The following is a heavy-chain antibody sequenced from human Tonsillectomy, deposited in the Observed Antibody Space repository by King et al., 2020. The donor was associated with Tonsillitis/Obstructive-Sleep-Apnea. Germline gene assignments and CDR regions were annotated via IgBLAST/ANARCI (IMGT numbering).Heavy chain of an antibody. CDR3: ARHFDCSGGSRYSVNAFEI. Sequence: EVQLVESGAEVKKPGESLKISCKGSGYSFTNYWIGWVRQMPRKGLEWMGIIYPGDSDTRYSPSFQGQVTISADKSISTAYLQWCSLKASDTAMYYCARHFDCSGGSRYSVNAFEIGGQGTMVPVSS. J-gene: IGHJ3*02. V-gene: IGHV5-51*01. CDR1: GYSFTNYW. D-gene: IGHD2-15*01. CDR2: IYPGDSDT.